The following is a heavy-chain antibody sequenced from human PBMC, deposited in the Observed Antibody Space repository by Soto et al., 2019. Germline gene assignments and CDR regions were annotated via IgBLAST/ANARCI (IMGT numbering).Heavy chain of an antibody. CDR3: ARGNYDILTGYLGGYYFDY. D-gene: IGHD3-9*01. J-gene: IGHJ4*02. Sequence: QVQLQESGPGLVKPSQTLSLTCTVSGGSISSGGYYWSWIRQHPGKGLEWIGYIYYSGSTYYNPSGKSRVTISVDTSKNQFSLKLSSVTAADTAVYYCARGNYDILTGYLGGYYFDYWGQGTLVTVSS. CDR2: IYYSGST. V-gene: IGHV4-31*03. CDR1: GGSISSGGYY.